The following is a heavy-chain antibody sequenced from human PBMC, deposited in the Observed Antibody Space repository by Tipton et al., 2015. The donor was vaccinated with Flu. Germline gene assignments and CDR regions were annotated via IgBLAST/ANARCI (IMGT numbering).Heavy chain of an antibody. CDR2: INHSGST. CDR1: GHSISSDHY. J-gene: IGHJ4*02. V-gene: IGHV4-38-2*02. CDR3: ARLRRSEDYYDSSGPFSYCDY. D-gene: IGHD3-22*01. Sequence: TLSLTCTISGHSISSDHYWSWIRQPPGKGLEWIGEINHSGSTNYDPSLKSRVTISLDTSKNQFSLKLSSVTAADTAVYYCARLRRSEDYYDSSGPFSYCDYWGQGTLVTVSS.